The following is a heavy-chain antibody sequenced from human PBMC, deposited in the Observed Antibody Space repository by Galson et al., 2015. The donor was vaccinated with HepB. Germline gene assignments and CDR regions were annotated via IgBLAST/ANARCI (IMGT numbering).Heavy chain of an antibody. D-gene: IGHD4-23*01. CDR1: ENTFTNYY. Sequence: SVKVSCKASENTFTNYYLHWVRQTPGQGLQWMGIINPRAGSTTFAQEFQGRVTMTRDTSTSTVYMELSSLRSEDTAVYYCARARERDYGTNSGPPGYWGQGTLVTVSS. V-gene: IGHV1-46*01. CDR3: ARARERDYGTNSGPPGY. CDR2: INPRAGST. J-gene: IGHJ4*02.